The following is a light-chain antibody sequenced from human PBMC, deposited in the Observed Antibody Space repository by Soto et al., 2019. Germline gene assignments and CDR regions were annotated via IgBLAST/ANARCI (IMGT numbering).Light chain of an antibody. Sequence: DIQMTKSPSTLSASVGDRVTITFRASQSISSWLAWYQQKPGKAPKLLIYDASSLESGVPSRFSGSGSGTEFTLTISTLQPGDFATYYCQQYNTYTWTFGQGTKVDI. CDR3: QQYNTYTWT. J-gene: IGKJ1*01. V-gene: IGKV1-5*01. CDR1: QSISSW. CDR2: DAS.